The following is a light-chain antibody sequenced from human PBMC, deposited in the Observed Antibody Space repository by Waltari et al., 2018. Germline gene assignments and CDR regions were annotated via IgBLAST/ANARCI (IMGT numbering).Light chain of an antibody. Sequence: DIQMTQSPSSLSAYVGDRVTITCRAREGISNSLDWYQQTPGKAPKLLLYAASRWESGVPSRFSGSGSGTDYTLTISSLQPEDFATYYCQQYYSTPLTFGGGTKVEIK. V-gene: IGKV1-NL1*01. CDR2: AAS. CDR3: QQYYSTPLT. CDR1: EGISNS. J-gene: IGKJ4*01.